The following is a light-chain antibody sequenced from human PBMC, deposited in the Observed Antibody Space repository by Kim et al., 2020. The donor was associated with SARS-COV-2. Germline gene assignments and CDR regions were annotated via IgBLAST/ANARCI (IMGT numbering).Light chain of an antibody. CDR1: QSLGTW. CDR2: DAS. V-gene: IGKV1-5*01. Sequence: SVGDRVTITCRASQSLGTWLAWYQQKPGKAPKLLIHDASTLESGVPSRFSGSASETEFTLTISSLQPDDFATYYCQQYTTYSGTFGQGTKVDIK. CDR3: QQYTTYSGT. J-gene: IGKJ1*01.